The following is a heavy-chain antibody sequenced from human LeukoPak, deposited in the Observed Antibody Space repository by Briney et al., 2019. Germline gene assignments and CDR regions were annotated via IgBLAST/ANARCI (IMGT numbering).Heavy chain of an antibody. CDR2: IYHSGST. V-gene: IGHV4-30-2*01. J-gene: IGHJ4*02. CDR1: GGSISSGGYY. Sequence: SETLSLTCTVSGGSISSGGYYWSWIRQPPGKGLEWIGYIYHSGSTYYNPSLKSRVTILVDRSKNQFSLKLSSVTAADTAVYYCARVDYDSSGYADYWGQGTLVTVSS. CDR3: ARVDYDSSGYADY. D-gene: IGHD3-22*01.